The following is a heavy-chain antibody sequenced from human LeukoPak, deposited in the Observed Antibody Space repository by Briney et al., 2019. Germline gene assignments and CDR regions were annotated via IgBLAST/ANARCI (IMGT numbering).Heavy chain of an antibody. V-gene: IGHV3-9*01. CDR2: ISWNSGSI. J-gene: IGHJ4*02. CDR1: GFTFDDYA. CDR3: AKDRGRRWLQFDY. D-gene: IGHD5-24*01. Sequence: GGSLRLSCAASGFTFDDYAMHWVRQAPGKGLERVSGISWNSGSIGYADSVKGRFTISRDNAKNSLYLQMNSLRAEDTALYYCAKDRGRRWLQFDYWGQGTLATVSS.